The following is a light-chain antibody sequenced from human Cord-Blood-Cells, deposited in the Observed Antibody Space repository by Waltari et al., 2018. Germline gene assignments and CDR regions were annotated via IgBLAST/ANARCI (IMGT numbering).Light chain of an antibody. Sequence: DIVMTQTPLSLPVTPGEPASISCRSSPSLLDSDDGNTYLDWYLQKPGHTPQPLIYTPSCRASEVPDRFSGSGSGTDFTLKSSRVEAEDVGVYYCMQRIEFPWTFGQGTKVEIK. CDR1: PSLLDSDDGNTY. J-gene: IGKJ1*01. CDR2: TPS. CDR3: MQRIEFPWT. V-gene: IGKV2-40*01.